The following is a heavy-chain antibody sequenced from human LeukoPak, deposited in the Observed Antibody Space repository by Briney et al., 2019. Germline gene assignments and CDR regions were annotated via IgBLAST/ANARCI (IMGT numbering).Heavy chain of an antibody. CDR1: GGSISSFY. CDR3: ASRPGGAMVRGEPDY. Sequence: SETLSLTCTVSGGSISSFYWNWIRQPPGKGLECIGYIYCSGSTNYSPSLKSRVTISVDTSKNQFSLKLSSVTAADTAVYYCASRPGGAMVRGEPDYWGQGTLVTVSS. CDR2: IYCSGST. D-gene: IGHD3-10*01. J-gene: IGHJ4*02. V-gene: IGHV4-4*08.